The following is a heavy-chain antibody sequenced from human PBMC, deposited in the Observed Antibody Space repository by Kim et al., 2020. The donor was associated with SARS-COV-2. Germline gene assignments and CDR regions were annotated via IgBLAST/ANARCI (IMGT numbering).Heavy chain of an antibody. CDR3: AHSRSWAEGAFDI. D-gene: IGHD6-13*01. V-gene: IGHV3-66*01. Sequence: YADSVKGRLTIYRDNSKNTLYLEMNSMRAEDTAVYYCAHSRSWAEGAFDIWGQGTMVTVSS. J-gene: IGHJ3*02.